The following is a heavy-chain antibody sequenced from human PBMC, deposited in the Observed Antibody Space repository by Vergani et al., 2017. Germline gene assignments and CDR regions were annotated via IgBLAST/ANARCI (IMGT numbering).Heavy chain of an antibody. J-gene: IGHJ6*03. CDR1: GGTFSSYT. CDR3: ARVAGPRGARYMDV. Sequence: QVQLVQSGAEVKKPGSSVKVSCKASGGTFSSYTISWVRQAPGQGLEWMGRIIPILGIANYAQKFQGRVTITADESTSTAYMELSSLRSEDTAVYYCARVAGPRGARYMDVWGKGTTVTVSS. D-gene: IGHD3-10*01. V-gene: IGHV1-69*02. CDR2: IIPILGIA.